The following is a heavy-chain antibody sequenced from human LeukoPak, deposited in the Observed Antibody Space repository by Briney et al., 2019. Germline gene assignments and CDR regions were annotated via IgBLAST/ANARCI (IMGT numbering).Heavy chain of an antibody. V-gene: IGHV3-48*01. Sequence: GGSLRLSCAASGASLSNHGMHWVRQAPGKGLEWVSYISSSSSTICYADSVKGRFTISRDNAKNSLYLQMNSLRAEDTAVYYCARGSCGGDCYLGAEYFQHWGQGTLVTVSS. J-gene: IGHJ1*01. CDR1: GASLSNHG. CDR3: ARGSCGGDCYLGAEYFQH. CDR2: ISSSSSTI. D-gene: IGHD2-21*02.